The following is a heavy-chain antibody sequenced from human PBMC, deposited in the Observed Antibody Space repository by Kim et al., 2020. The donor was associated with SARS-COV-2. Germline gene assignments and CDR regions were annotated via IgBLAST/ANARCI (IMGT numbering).Heavy chain of an antibody. CDR3: ARLNAPEDSSSPEFFDY. Sequence: GESLKISCKGSGYSFTSYWIGWVRQMPGKGLEWMGIIYPGDSDTRYSPSFQGQVTISADKSISTAYLQWSSLKASDTAMYYCARLNAPEDSSSPEFFDYWGQGTLVTVSS. V-gene: IGHV5-51*01. CDR2: IYPGDSDT. CDR1: GYSFTSYW. J-gene: IGHJ4*02. D-gene: IGHD6-6*01.